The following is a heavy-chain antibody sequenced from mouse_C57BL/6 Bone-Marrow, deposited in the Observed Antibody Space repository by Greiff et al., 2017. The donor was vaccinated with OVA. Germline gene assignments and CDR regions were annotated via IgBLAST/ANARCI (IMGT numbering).Heavy chain of an antibody. V-gene: IGHV1-81*01. CDR2: IYPRSGNT. Sequence: QVQLKESGAELARPGASVKLSCKASGYTFTSYGISWVKQRTGQGLEWIGEIYPRSGNTYYNEKFKGKATLTADKSSSTAYMELRSLTSEDSAVYFCARGGSSGHGAYWGQGTLVTVSA. D-gene: IGHD3-2*02. CDR1: GYTFTSYG. J-gene: IGHJ3*01. CDR3: ARGGSSGHGAY.